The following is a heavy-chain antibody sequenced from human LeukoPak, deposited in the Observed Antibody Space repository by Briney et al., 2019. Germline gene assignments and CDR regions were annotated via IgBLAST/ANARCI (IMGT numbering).Heavy chain of an antibody. CDR3: ARAPPWENYYDSSGYYWYFDL. Sequence: SETLSLTCAVYGGFFSGYYWSWIRQPPGKGLEWIGEINHSGSTNYNPSLKSRVTISVDTSKNQFSLKLSSVTAADTAVYYCARAPPWENYYDSSGYYWYFDLWGRGTLVTVSS. D-gene: IGHD3-22*01. J-gene: IGHJ2*01. CDR1: GGFFSGYY. CDR2: INHSGST. V-gene: IGHV4-34*01.